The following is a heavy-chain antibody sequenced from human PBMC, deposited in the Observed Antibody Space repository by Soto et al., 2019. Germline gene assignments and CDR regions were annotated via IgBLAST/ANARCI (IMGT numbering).Heavy chain of an antibody. CDR3: AKDRRDGDFMHILVVDF. CDR1: GFRLSSYA. J-gene: IGHJ4*02. V-gene: IGHV3-30*18. D-gene: IGHD2-15*01. CDR2: MSYDESKK. Sequence: ESGGGVVQTGGSLRLSCATSGFRLSSYAMHWVRQAPGKGLEWVALMSYDESKKYYADSVKGRFTISRDTSKNTLVLEMNNLRVEDTAVYYCAKDRRDGDFMHILVVDFWGQGALVTVSS.